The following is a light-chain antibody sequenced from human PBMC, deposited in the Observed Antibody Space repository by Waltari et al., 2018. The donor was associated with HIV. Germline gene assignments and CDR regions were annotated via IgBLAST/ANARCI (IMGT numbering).Light chain of an antibody. J-gene: IGKJ5*01. CDR3: QQRSNWPIT. Sequence: EIVLTQSPPTLSLSLGDRATLSCRASQSVSNYLAWYQHKPGQAPRLLIYGASSRATGIPARFSGSGSGTDFTLTISSLEPGDFAVYYCQQRSNWPITFGQGTRLEIK. CDR2: GAS. CDR1: QSVSNY. V-gene: IGKV3-11*01.